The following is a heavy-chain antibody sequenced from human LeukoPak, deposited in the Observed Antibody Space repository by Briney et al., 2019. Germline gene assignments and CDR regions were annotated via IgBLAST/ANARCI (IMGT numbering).Heavy chain of an antibody. CDR1: GFTFSSYW. J-gene: IGHJ4*02. V-gene: IGHV3-7*01. D-gene: IGHD3-3*01. Sequence: PGGFLRLSCAASGFTFSSYWMSWVRQAPGKGLEWVANIKQDGSEKYYVDSVKGRFTISRDNAKNSLYLQMNSLRAEDTAVYYCARSLTYYDFWSGYYAYYFDYWGQGTLVTVSS. CDR2: IKQDGSEK. CDR3: ARSLTYYDFWSGYYAYYFDY.